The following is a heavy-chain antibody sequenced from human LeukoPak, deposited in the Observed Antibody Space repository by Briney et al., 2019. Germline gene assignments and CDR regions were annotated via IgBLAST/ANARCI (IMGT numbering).Heavy chain of an antibody. V-gene: IGHV4-59*01. D-gene: IGHD5-18*01. CDR1: GGSISSYY. CDR2: IYYSGST. J-gene: IGHJ6*03. CDR3: ARDGYSYGGDYYYYMDV. Sequence: SETLSLTCTVSGGSISSYYWSWIRQPPGKGLEWIGYIYYSGSTDYNPSLKSRVTISADTSKNQFSLKLSSVTAADTAVYYCARDGYSYGGDYYYYMDVWGKGTTVTVSS.